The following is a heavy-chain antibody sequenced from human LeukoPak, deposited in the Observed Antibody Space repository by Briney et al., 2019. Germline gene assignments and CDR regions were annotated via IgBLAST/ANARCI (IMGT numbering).Heavy chain of an antibody. Sequence: SETLSLTCTVSGGSISSGDYYWSWIRQPPGKGLEWIGYIYYSGSTYYNPSLKSRVTISVDTSKNQFSLKLSSVTAADTAVYYCARDGHYYDSSGQFDYWGQGTLVTVFS. CDR1: GGSISSGDYY. V-gene: IGHV4-30-4*01. J-gene: IGHJ4*02. CDR3: ARDGHYYDSSGQFDY. D-gene: IGHD3-22*01. CDR2: IYYSGST.